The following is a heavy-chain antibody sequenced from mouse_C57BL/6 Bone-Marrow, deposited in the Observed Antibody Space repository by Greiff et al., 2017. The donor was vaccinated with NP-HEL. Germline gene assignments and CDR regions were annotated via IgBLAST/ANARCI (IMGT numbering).Heavy chain of an antibody. Sequence: EVKLVESGGGLVQPGGSLKLSCAASGFTFSDYGMAWVRQAPRKGPEWVAFISNLAYSIYYADTVTGRFPISRENAKNTLYLEMSSLRSEDTAMYYCARRGYGSSSYAMDYWGQGTSVTVSS. CDR1: GFTFSDYG. J-gene: IGHJ4*01. CDR2: ISNLAYSI. V-gene: IGHV5-15*01. D-gene: IGHD1-1*01. CDR3: ARRGYGSSSYAMDY.